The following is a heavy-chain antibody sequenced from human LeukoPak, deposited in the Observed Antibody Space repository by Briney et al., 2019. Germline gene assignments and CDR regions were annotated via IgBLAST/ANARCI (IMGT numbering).Heavy chain of an antibody. CDR3: AAVSLDGDIAAAGTDY. CDR1: GGTFSSYA. D-gene: IGHD6-13*01. J-gene: IGHJ4*02. V-gene: IGHV1-69*13. Sequence: ASVKVSCKASGGTFSSYAISWVRQAPGQGLEWMGGIIPIFGTANYAQKFQGRVTITADESTSTAYMELSSLRSEDTAVYYCAAVSLDGDIAAAGTDYWGQGTLVTVSS. CDR2: IIPIFGTA.